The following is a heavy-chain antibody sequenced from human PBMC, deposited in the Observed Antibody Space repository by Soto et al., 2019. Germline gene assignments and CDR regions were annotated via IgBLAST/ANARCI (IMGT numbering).Heavy chain of an antibody. Sequence: VQLLESGGGLVQPGGSLRLSCAASGFTFANYGMSWVRQAPGKGLEWVSGIASSGSTFYADSAKGRFTISGDNSKDTLYLQMNSLRAEDTAVYYCAKDSHWGRSSPSHDYWGQGTLVTVSS. D-gene: IGHD3-16*01. J-gene: IGHJ4*02. CDR3: AKDSHWGRSSPSHDY. CDR2: IASSGST. CDR1: GFTFANYG. V-gene: IGHV3-23*01.